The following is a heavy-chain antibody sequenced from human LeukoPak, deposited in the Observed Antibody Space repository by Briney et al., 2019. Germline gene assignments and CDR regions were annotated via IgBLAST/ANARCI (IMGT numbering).Heavy chain of an antibody. CDR1: GFTFSDYY. D-gene: IGHD2-2*01. J-gene: IGHJ4*02. V-gene: IGHV3-11*04. CDR2: ISSGGSTI. CDR3: ARELIGTTSHDLDC. Sequence: SGGSLRLSCAASGFTFSDYYMSWIRQAPGKGLEWVSHISSGGSTIYDADSVKGRFTVSRDNAKNSLYLQMNSLRAEDTALYYCARELIGTTSHDLDCWGQGTLVTVSS.